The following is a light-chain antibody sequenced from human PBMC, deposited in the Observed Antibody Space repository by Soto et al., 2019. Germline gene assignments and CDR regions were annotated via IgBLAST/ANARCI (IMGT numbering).Light chain of an antibody. CDR1: QGVRSY. CDR2: GAS. V-gene: IGKV1-9*01. Sequence: IQLTQSPSSLSASVGDRVTITCRASQGVRSYLAWFQQRPCKAPKLLIFGASTLQNGVPARFSGGGFGTEFTLTITSLQPEDFATYYCHQVYTYPRTFGQGTKVDIK. J-gene: IGKJ1*01. CDR3: HQVYTYPRT.